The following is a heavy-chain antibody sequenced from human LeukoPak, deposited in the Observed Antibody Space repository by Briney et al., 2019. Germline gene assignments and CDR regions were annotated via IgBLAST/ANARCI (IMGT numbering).Heavy chain of an antibody. CDR2: ISYDGSNK. CDR1: GFTFSSYA. V-gene: IGHV3-30-3*01. Sequence: SGGSLRLSCAASGFTFSSYAMHWVRQAPGKGLEWVAVISYDGSNKYYADSVKGRFTISRDNSKNTLYLQMNSLRAEDTAVYYCARVGGHSSSWARPRPASEKGPIFDYWGQGTLVTVSS. D-gene: IGHD6-13*01. CDR3: ARVGGHSSSWARPRPASEKGPIFDY. J-gene: IGHJ4*02.